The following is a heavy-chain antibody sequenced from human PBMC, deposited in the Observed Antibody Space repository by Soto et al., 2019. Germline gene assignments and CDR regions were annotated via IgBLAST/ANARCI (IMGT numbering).Heavy chain of an antibody. Sequence: QVQLQESGPGLVKPSQTLSLTCTVSGGSISSGGYYWRWIRQHPGKGLECIGYIYYSGSTYYNPSLKSRVTISVDTSKNQFSLKLSSVTAADTAVYYCARQQYDILPGSHAFDIWGQGTMVTVSS. D-gene: IGHD3-9*01. CDR3: ARQQYDILPGSHAFDI. J-gene: IGHJ3*02. CDR2: IYYSGST. V-gene: IGHV4-31*03. CDR1: GGSISSGGYY.